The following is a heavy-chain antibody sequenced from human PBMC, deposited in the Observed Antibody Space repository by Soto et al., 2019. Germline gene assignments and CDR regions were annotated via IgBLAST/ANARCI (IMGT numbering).Heavy chain of an antibody. D-gene: IGHD3-3*01. CDR3: AKDEYYDFWSGYYGY. J-gene: IGHJ4*02. CDR2: ISGSGGST. V-gene: IGHV3-23*01. CDR1: GFTFSSYA. Sequence: EVPLLESGGGLVQPGGSLRLSCAASGFTFSSYAMSWVRQAPGKGLEWVSAISGSGGSTYYADSVKGRFTISRDNSKNTPYLQMNSLRAEDTAVYYCAKDEYYDFWSGYYGYWGQGTLVTVSS.